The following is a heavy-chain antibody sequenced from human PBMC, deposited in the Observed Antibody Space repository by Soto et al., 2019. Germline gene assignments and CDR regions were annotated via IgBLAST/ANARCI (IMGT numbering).Heavy chain of an antibody. Sequence: SETLSLTCTVSGGSITSGDHYWTWIRQSPGKGLEWIGHIYYSGSTYYNPSLKSRLTISLDTSKNQFSLNLSSVTAADTAVYYCASRVSLVWAVWGFDPRGQGTLVTVSS. CDR2: IYYSGST. CDR1: GGSITSGDHY. CDR3: ASRVSLVWAVWGFDP. J-gene: IGHJ5*02. D-gene: IGHD3-10*01. V-gene: IGHV4-30-4*01.